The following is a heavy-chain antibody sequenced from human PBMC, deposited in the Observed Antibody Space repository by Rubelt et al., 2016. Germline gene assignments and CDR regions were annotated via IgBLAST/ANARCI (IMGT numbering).Heavy chain of an antibody. D-gene: IGHD1-26*01. Sequence: QVQLQQWGAGLLKPSETLSLTCAVYGGSFSGYWTWIRQPPGKGLEWIGEITHSGGTNYDPSLKSRVTISLDTSKNQFSRKLSSGTAADTAVYYCARWWEVLQAFDYWGQGTLVTVSS. CDR3: ARWWEVLQAFDY. V-gene: IGHV4-34*02. CDR2: ITHSGGT. J-gene: IGHJ4*02. CDR1: GGSFSGY.